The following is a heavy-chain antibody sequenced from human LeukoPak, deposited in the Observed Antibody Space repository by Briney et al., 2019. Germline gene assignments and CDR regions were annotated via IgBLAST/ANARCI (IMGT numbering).Heavy chain of an antibody. CDR3: AGGGENSGFDY. V-gene: IGHV3-48*03. CDR2: ISTNGVNI. J-gene: IGHJ4*02. CDR1: GFTFSSYE. Sequence: GGSLRLSCAASGFTFSSYEMNWVRQAPGKGLEWLSYISTNGVNIHYADSVKGRFTISRDNAKNSLYLQMNSLRAEDTALYYCAGGGENSGFDYWGQGTLVIVSS. D-gene: IGHD6-19*01.